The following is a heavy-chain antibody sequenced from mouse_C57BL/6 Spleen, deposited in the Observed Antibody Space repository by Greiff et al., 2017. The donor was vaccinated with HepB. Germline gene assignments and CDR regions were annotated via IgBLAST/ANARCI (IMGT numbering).Heavy chain of an antibody. CDR2: ISDGGSYT. J-gene: IGHJ3*01. CDR3: ARGDYSNNPFAY. V-gene: IGHV5-4*03. D-gene: IGHD2-5*01. Sequence: DVKLVESGGGLVKPGGSLKLSCAASGFTFSSYAMSWVRQTPEKRLEWVATISDGGSYTYYPDNVKGRFTISRDNAKNNLYLQMSHLKSEDTAMYYCARGDYSNNPFAYWGQGTLVTVSA. CDR1: GFTFSSYA.